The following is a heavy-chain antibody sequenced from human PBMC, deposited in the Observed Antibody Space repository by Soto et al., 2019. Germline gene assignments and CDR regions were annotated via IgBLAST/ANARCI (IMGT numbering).Heavy chain of an antibody. CDR1: GYTFTANG. J-gene: IGHJ3*02. CDR3: ARGGHFDWSAGAFDI. CDR2: MNPNSGNT. V-gene: IGHV1-8*02. Sequence: ASVKVSCKASGYTFTANGLHWVRQAPGQGLEWMGWMNPNSGNTGYAQKFQGRVTMTRNTSISTAYMELSSLRSEDTAVYYCARGGHFDWSAGAFDIWGQGTMVTVSS. D-gene: IGHD3-9*01.